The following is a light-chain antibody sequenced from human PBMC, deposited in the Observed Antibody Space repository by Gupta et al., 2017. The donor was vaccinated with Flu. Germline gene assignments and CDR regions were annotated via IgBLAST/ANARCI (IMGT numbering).Light chain of an antibody. CDR2: AAS. V-gene: IGKV1-39*01. J-gene: IGKJ2*01. CDR1: QSVSIY. CDR3: QQSYSIPGT. Sequence: EIQMTQSPSSLSASVGDRVTITCRASQSVSIYLHWYQQKPGQAPKLLIYAASSLRGGVPSRFSGSGSGTYFTLTISSLQPEDVAIYYCQQSYSIPGTFGRGTNLEIK.